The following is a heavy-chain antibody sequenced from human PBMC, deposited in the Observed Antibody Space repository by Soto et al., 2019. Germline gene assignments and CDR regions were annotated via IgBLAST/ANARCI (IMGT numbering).Heavy chain of an antibody. J-gene: IGHJ6*02. Sequence: GGSLRLSCAASGFIFSSQGMQWVRQAPGKGLEWVAVISYDGSDKYYADSVKGRFTISRDNSKSTLYLQMNNLREEDTAVYYCADDLFSSYYSGMDVWGQGTTVTVSS. D-gene: IGHD3-3*02. V-gene: IGHV3-30*18. CDR1: GFIFSSQG. CDR2: ISYDGSDK. CDR3: ADDLFSSYYSGMDV.